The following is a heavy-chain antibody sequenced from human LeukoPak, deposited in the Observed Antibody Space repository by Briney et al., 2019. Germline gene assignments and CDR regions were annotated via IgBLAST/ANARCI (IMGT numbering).Heavy chain of an antibody. Sequence: SVKVSCKASGGTFSSYAISWVRQAPGQGLEWMGGIIPIFGTANYAQKFQGRVTITADESTSTAYMELSILRSEDTAVYYCARVPLGYCSGGSCYSDYYYGMDVWGQGTTVTVSS. CDR2: IIPIFGTA. CDR3: ARVPLGYCSGGSCYSDYYYGMDV. CDR1: GGTFSSYA. D-gene: IGHD2-15*01. V-gene: IGHV1-69*13. J-gene: IGHJ6*02.